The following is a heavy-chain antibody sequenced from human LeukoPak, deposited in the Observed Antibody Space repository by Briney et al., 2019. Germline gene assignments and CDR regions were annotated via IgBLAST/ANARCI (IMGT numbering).Heavy chain of an antibody. CDR2: ISSSSSYI. V-gene: IGHV3-21*01. CDR3: ARDVRPEAAAEGYYYYYYMDV. J-gene: IGHJ6*03. Sequence: GGSLRLSYAASGFTFSSYSMNWVRQAPGKGLEWVSSISSSSSYIYYADSVKGRFTISRDNAKNSLYLQMNSLRAEDTAVYYCARDVRPEAAAEGYYYYYYMDVWGKGTTVTVSS. D-gene: IGHD6-13*01. CDR1: GFTFSSYS.